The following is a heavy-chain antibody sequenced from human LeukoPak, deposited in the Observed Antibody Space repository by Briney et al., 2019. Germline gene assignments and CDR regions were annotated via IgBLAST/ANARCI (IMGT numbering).Heavy chain of an antibody. V-gene: IGHV1-18*01. CDR1: GYTFTSYG. Sequence: ASVKVSCKASGYTFTSYGISWMRQAPGQGLEWMGWISAYNGNTNYAQKFQGRITMTTDTSTSTAYMELRSLRSDDTAMYYCARGLGSYPEIPLDYWGQGTLVTVSS. D-gene: IGHD3-16*02. CDR3: ARGLGSYPEIPLDY. J-gene: IGHJ4*02. CDR2: ISAYNGNT.